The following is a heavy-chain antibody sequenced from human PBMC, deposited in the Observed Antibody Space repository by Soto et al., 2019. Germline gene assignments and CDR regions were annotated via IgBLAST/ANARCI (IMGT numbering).Heavy chain of an antibody. CDR3: AREVHYYDSSGYYLRWFDP. CDR1: GGSISSYY. Sequence: SETLSLTCTVSGGSISSYYWSWIRQPPGKGLEWIGYIYYSGSTNCNPSLKSRVTISVDTSKNQFSLKLSSVTAADTAVYYCAREVHYYDSSGYYLRWFDPWGQGTLVTVSS. D-gene: IGHD3-22*01. CDR2: IYYSGST. J-gene: IGHJ5*02. V-gene: IGHV4-59*01.